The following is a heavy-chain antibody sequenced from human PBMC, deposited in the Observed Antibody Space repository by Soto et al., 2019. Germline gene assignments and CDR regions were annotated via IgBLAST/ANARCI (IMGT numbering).Heavy chain of an antibody. CDR3: ARVAADIASWLDP. J-gene: IGHJ5*02. Sequence: PSETLSLTCTVSGDSISTYNWGWIRQPPGKGLEWIGCIYYSGVTNYNPSLKSRVTISVDTPKNQLSLKLNSVTAADMAVYYCARVAADIASWLDPWGQGTLVTVSS. CDR2: IYYSGVT. CDR1: GDSISTYN. V-gene: IGHV4-59*01. D-gene: IGHD5-12*01.